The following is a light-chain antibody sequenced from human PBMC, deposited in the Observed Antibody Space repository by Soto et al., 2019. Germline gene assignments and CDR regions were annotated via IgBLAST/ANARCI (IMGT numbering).Light chain of an antibody. Sequence: QSALTQPASVSGSPGQSITISCTGTSSDVGGYNYVSWYQQHPGTAPKLMIYEVSNRPSGVANRFSGSKSGNTASLTISGLQAEDEADYYCSSYTSRTVVFGGGTKLTVL. V-gene: IGLV2-14*01. CDR2: EVS. CDR3: SSYTSRTVV. J-gene: IGLJ2*01. CDR1: SSDVGGYNY.